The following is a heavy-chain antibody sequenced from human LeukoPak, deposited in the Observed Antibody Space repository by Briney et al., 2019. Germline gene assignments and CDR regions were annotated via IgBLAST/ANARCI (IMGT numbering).Heavy chain of an antibody. CDR2: ISHSGNT. V-gene: IGHV4-59*02. D-gene: IGHD6-13*01. Sequence: SETLSLTCTVSGGAVNSYFWSWIRQTPGKGLEWIGYISHSGNTDYATSLKSRVTMSLDTSKNQFALKLSSVTAADTALYYCAISSWSCFDYWGQGTLVTVSS. CDR3: AISSWSCFDY. CDR1: GGAVNSYF. J-gene: IGHJ4*02.